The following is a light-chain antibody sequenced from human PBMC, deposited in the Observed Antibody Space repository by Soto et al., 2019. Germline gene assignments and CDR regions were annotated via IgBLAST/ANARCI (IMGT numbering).Light chain of an antibody. J-gene: IGLJ2*01. V-gene: IGLV1-51*01. CDR2: YNN. CDR3: GQLDRCLSGVV. CDR1: TSNIGNNY. Sequence: QSVLTQPPSVSAAPGQKVTISCSGITSNIGNNYVSWYQQLPGTAPKLLIHYNNNRPSGIPDRFSVSKSGTSATRGISGLQTGDEVDYYCGQLDRCLSGVVFGGGTKLTVL.